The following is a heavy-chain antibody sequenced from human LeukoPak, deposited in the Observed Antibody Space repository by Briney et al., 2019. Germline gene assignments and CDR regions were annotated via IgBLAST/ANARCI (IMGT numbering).Heavy chain of an antibody. CDR2: IKQDGSEI. Sequence: PGGSLRLSCAASGFTFSTYWMSWVRQAPGKGLEWVANIKQDGSEIDYVDSVKGRFTISRDNAKNSLYLQMSSLRAEDTAVYYCATRGGYDSSGYSSPYYFDYWGQGTLVTVSS. D-gene: IGHD3-22*01. CDR1: GFTFSTYW. CDR3: ATRGGYDSSGYSSPYYFDY. V-gene: IGHV3-7*01. J-gene: IGHJ4*02.